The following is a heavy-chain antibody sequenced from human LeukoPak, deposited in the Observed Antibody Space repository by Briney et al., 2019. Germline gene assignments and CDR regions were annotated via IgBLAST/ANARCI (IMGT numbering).Heavy chain of an antibody. CDR2: IIPILGIA. Sequence: GTSVKVSCKASGGTFSSYAISWVRQAPGQGLKWMGRIIPILGIANYAQKFQGRVTITADKSTSTAYMELSSLRSEDTAVYYCARDRRILGYCSGGSCEGYGMDVWGQGTTVTVSS. V-gene: IGHV1-69*04. CDR3: ARDRRILGYCSGGSCEGYGMDV. CDR1: GGTFSSYA. J-gene: IGHJ6*02. D-gene: IGHD2-15*01.